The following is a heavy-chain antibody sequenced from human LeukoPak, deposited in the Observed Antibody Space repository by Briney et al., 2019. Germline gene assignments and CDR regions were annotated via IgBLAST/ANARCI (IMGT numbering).Heavy chain of an antibody. J-gene: IGHJ4*02. V-gene: IGHV3-30*03. Sequence: GGSLRLSCAASGFTFSHYWMSWVRQAPGKGLEWVAVISYDGSNKYYADSVKGRFTISRDNSKNTLYLQMNSLRAEDTAVYYCARGYLGSSSNDYWGQGTLVTVSS. CDR1: GFTFSHYW. CDR3: ARGYLGSSSNDY. D-gene: IGHD6-13*01. CDR2: ISYDGSNK.